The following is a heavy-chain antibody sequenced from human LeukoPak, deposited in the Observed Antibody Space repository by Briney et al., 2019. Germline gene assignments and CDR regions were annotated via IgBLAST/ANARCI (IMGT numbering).Heavy chain of an antibody. CDR1: GGSMNNYY. D-gene: IGHD4-17*01. Sequence: SETLSLTCTVSGGSMNNYYWSWIRQAPGKGLEWIGYISDSGSTNYNPSLRSRVTISVDTSKNQFSLKLSSVAAADTALYYCARYDYGDCWFDPWGQGTLVTVSS. V-gene: IGHV4-59*01. CDR2: ISDSGST. J-gene: IGHJ5*02. CDR3: ARYDYGDCWFDP.